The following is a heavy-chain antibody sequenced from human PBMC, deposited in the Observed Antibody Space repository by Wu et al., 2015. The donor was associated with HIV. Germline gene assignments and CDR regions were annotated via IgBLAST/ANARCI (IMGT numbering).Heavy chain of an antibody. CDR2: ISARTGST. Sequence: QVQLVQSGAEMKKPGGSVKVSCKTSGYIFSDYGLNWVRQAPGQGPEWMGWISARTGSTDYAQKLRGRLTMTTDTSTRTAFMELRNLRSDDTAVYYCARVGRGVHPLYYFDYWGQGSLVTVSS. CDR1: GYIFSDYG. CDR3: ARVGRGVHPLYYFDY. J-gene: IGHJ4*01. D-gene: IGHD3-10*01. V-gene: IGHV1-18*01.